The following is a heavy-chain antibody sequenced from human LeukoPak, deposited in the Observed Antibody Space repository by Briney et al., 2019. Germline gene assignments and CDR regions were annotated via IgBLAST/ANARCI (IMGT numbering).Heavy chain of an antibody. J-gene: IGHJ4*02. V-gene: IGHV4-4*07. D-gene: IGHD6-6*01. CDR3: ASTPKYSSSRGPYST. CDR1: GGSISSYY. CDR2: IYTSGST. Sequence: SETLSLTCTVSGGSISSYYWSWIRQPAGKGLEWIGRIYTSGSTNYNPSLKSRVTISVDTSKNQFSLKLSSVTAADTAVYYCASTPKYSSSRGPYSTWGQGTLVTVSS.